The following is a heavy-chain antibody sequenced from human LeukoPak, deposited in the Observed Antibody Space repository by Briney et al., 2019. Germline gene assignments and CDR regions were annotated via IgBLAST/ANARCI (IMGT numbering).Heavy chain of an antibody. CDR3: ARGGFYGDYEYYYYMDV. D-gene: IGHD4-17*01. J-gene: IGHJ6*03. CDR1: GITFGDYA. V-gene: IGHV3-7*01. CDR2: IKQDGSEK. Sequence: GGSLRLSCTASGITFGDYAMSWVRQAPGRGLEWVANIKQDGSEKYYVDSVKGRFTISRDNAKNSLYLQMNSLRAEDTAVYYCARGGFYGDYEYYYYMDVWGKGTTVTVSS.